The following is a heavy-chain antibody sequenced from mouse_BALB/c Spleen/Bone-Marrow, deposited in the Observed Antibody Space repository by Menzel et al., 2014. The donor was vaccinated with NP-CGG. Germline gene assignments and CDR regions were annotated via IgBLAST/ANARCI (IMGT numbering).Heavy chain of an antibody. CDR2: INPSTNYT. CDR3: ATSPDPAMDY. J-gene: IGHJ4*01. Sequence: VKLMESGAELAKPGASVKMSCKASGYTFTSYWMHWVKQRPGQGLEWIGYINPSTNYTEYNQKLKDKATLTADKSSSTAYMQLSSLTSEDSAVYYCATSPDPAMDYWGQGTSVTVSS. CDR1: GYTFTSYW. V-gene: IGHV1-7*01.